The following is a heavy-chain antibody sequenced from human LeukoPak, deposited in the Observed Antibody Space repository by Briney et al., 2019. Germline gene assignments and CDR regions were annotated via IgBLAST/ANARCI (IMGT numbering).Heavy chain of an antibody. V-gene: IGHV4-4*09. J-gene: IGHJ6*03. D-gene: IGHD5-12*01. Sequence: SETLSLTCTVSGGSISSYYWSWIRQPPGKGLEWIGYIYTSGSTNYNPSLKSRVTISVDTSKNQFSLRLSSVTAADTAVYYCARLRSYSGYDYYYYMDVWGKGTTVTVSS. CDR1: GGSISSYY. CDR2: IYTSGST. CDR3: ARLRSYSGYDYYYYMDV.